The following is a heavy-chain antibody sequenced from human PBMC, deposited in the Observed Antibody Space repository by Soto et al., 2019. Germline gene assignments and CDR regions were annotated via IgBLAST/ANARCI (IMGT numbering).Heavy chain of an antibody. D-gene: IGHD3-10*01. CDR1: GGTFSSYT. CDR2: IIPIFATA. V-gene: IGHV1-69*12. Sequence: QVQLVQSGAEVKKPGASVKVSCKASGGTFSSYTINWVRQAPGQGLEWMGGIIPIFATADYAQKFQGRVTITADEATSTAYMELSSLRSEDTAGYYCALCLSGVHYNYGMEVWGQGTTVSGSS. CDR3: ALCLSGVHYNYGMEV. J-gene: IGHJ6*02.